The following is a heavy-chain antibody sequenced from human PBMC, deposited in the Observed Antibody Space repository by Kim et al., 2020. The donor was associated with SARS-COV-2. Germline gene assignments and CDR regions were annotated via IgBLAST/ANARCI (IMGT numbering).Heavy chain of an antibody. CDR3: ARGVRTISNYDY. Sequence: GYAQKFQGRVTMTMDPSITTAYMELSSLRSEDTAVYYCARGVRTISNYDYWGQGTLVTVSS. D-gene: IGHD3-9*01. V-gene: IGHV1-8*01. J-gene: IGHJ4*02.